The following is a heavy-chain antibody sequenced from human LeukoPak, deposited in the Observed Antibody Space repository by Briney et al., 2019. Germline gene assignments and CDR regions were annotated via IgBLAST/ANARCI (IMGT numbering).Heavy chain of an antibody. J-gene: IGHJ4*02. CDR2: IEPAGSAT. D-gene: IGHD2-15*01. V-gene: IGHV3-7*01. CDR3: GRFGYVAAVDS. Sequence: GGSLRLSCTASGFTFSSYWMTWVRQAPGKGLEWVANIEPAGSATYYVDSVKGRFTISRDNAKNLLYLQMNSLRAEDSAVYHCGRFGYVAAVDSWGQGALITVSS. CDR1: GFTFSSYW.